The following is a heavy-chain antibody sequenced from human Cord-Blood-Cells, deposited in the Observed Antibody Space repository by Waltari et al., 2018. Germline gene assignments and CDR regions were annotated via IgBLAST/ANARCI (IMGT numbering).Heavy chain of an antibody. J-gene: IGHJ4*02. D-gene: IGHD2-2*01. CDR3: ARAAAGSGVPAARPLDY. CDR2: MNPNIGNT. Sequence: QVQLVQSGAEVKKPGASVKVSCKASGYTFTSYDINWVRQATGQGLEWMGGMNPNIGNTGYAQKFQGRVTMTSNTSRSTAYMELSSLRSEDTAVYYCARAAAGSGVPAARPLDYWGQGTLVTVSS. V-gene: IGHV1-8*02. CDR1: GYTFTSYD.